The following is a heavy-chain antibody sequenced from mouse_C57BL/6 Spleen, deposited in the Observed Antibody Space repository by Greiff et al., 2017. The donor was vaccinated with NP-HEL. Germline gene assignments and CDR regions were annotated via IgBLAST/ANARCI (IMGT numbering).Heavy chain of an antibody. J-gene: IGHJ4*01. CDR3: ARSVIY. Sequence: EVQLQQSGPELVKPGASVKISCKASGYTFTDYYMNWVKQSHGKSLEWIGDINPNNGGTSYNQKFKGKATLTVDKSSSTAYMELRSLTSEDSAVYYCARSVIYWGQGTSVTVSS. CDR1: GYTFTDYY. V-gene: IGHV1-26*01. CDR2: INPNNGGT.